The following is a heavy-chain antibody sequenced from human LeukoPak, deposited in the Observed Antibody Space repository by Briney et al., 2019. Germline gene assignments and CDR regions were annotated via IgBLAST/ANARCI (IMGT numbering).Heavy chain of an antibody. J-gene: IGHJ1*01. CDR2: ISYSGST. V-gene: IGHV4-59*01. Sequence: SETLSLTCTVSGGSISSYYWSWIRQPPGKGLEWIGYISYSGSTNYNPSLKSRVTISVDTSKNQFSLKLSSVTAADTAVYYCARSDDHFQHRGQGTLVTVSS. D-gene: IGHD3-3*01. CDR3: ARSDDHFQH. CDR1: GGSISSYY.